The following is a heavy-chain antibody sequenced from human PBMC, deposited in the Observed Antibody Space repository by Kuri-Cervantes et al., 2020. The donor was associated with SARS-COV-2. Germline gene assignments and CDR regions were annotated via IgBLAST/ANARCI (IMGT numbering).Heavy chain of an antibody. Sequence: SVKVSCKASGGTFRNYAISWVRQAPGQGLEWMGGIIPVFSAPKYAQNFQDRVTITADKSTNTAYMDLGGLTSEDTAVYYCARGRVAPAGILFNSWGQGTLVTVSS. CDR1: GGTFRNYA. V-gene: IGHV1-69*06. J-gene: IGHJ5*02. CDR2: IIPVFSAP. D-gene: IGHD2-2*01. CDR3: ARGRVAPAGILFNS.